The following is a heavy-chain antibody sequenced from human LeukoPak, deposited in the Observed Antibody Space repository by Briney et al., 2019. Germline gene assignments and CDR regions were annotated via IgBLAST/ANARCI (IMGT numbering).Heavy chain of an antibody. CDR1: GGTFSSYA. CDR3: ARGGPVGFGELFLGNY. D-gene: IGHD3-10*01. CDR2: INPNSGGT. J-gene: IGHJ4*02. Sequence: ASVKVSCKASGGTFSSYAISWVRQAPGQGLEWMGWINPNSGGTNYAQKFQGWVTMTRDTSISTAYMELSRLRSDDTAVYYCARGGPVGFGELFLGNYWGQGTLVTVSS. V-gene: IGHV1-2*04.